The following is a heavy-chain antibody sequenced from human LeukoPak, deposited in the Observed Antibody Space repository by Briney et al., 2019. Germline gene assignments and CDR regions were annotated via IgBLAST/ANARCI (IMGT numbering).Heavy chain of an antibody. CDR1: GFTVNSNY. V-gene: IGHV3-66*01. J-gene: IGHJ4*02. CDR3: ARGMGGYGGYDY. D-gene: IGHD5-12*01. Sequence: GGSLRLSCAASGFTVNSNYMSWVRQAPGKGLEWVSVIYSGGSSYYADSVKGRFTISRDNSKNTVYLQMNSLRVEDTAVYYCARGMGGYGGYDYWGQGTLVTVSS. CDR2: IYSGGSS.